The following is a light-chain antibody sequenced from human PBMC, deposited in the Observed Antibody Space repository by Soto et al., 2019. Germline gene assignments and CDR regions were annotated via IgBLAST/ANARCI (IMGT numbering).Light chain of an antibody. Sequence: SQSVSSYLAWYQQKPGQAPRLLIYGASSRATGIPDRFSGSVSGTDFTLASCAVSAVQLALYSCQQDCRPSRWTFGQGTKVDIK. CDR3: QQDCRPSRWT. J-gene: IGKJ1*01. V-gene: IGKV3-20*01. CDR1: QSVSSY. CDR2: GAS.